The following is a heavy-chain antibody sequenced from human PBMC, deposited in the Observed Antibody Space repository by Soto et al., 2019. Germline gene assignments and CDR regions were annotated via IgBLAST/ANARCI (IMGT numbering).Heavy chain of an antibody. D-gene: IGHD1-1*01. J-gene: IGHJ4*02. CDR3: ARGRYGDY. Sequence: QVHLVQSGAEVKKPGASVKVSCKGSGYGFTTYGITWVRQAPGQGLEWMAWISAHNGNTDYAQNLQGRVTVTRDTSTSTAYMELRSLRSDDTAVCYCARGRYGDYWGQGALVTVSS. CDR1: GYGFTTYG. V-gene: IGHV1-18*01. CDR2: ISAHNGNT.